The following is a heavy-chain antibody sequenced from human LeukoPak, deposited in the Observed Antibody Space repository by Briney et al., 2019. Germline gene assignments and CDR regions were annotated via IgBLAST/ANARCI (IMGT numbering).Heavy chain of an antibody. Sequence: GRSLRLSCAASGLTFSSNWMHWVRQAPGKGLVWVSRINSDGSSTSYADSVKGRFSISRDNAKNTLYLQMNSLRAEDTAVYYCAREYDSSGSYSRQSDAFDIWGQGTMVTVSS. V-gene: IGHV3-74*01. CDR1: GLTFSSNW. J-gene: IGHJ3*02. CDR2: INSDGSST. CDR3: AREYDSSGSYSRQSDAFDI. D-gene: IGHD3-22*01.